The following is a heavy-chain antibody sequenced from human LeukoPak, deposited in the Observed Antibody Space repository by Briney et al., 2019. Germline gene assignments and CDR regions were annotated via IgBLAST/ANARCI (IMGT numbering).Heavy chain of an antibody. J-gene: IGHJ5*02. CDR1: GFTFSSYA. D-gene: IGHD5-24*01. CDR3: ARAKMATHRGTWFDP. Sequence: GGSLRLSCAVSGFTFSSYAMSWVRQTPGKGLEWVSGISGSGFTTVYADPVKGRFSISRDNSKNTLYLQMNSLRAEDTAVYYCARAKMATHRGTWFDPWGQGTLVTVSS. V-gene: IGHV3-23*01. CDR2: ISGSGFTT.